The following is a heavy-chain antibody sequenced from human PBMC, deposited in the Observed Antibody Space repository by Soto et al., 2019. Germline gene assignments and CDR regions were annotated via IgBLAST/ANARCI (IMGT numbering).Heavy chain of an antibody. J-gene: IGHJ6*03. CDR1: GFTFSSYS. CDR3: ATLIAALGQFYYYYMDV. D-gene: IGHD6-13*01. Sequence: GGSLRLSCAASGFTFSSYSMNWVRQAPGKGLEWVSSISSSSSYIYYADSVKGRFTISRDNAKNSLYLQMNSLRAEDTAVYYCATLIAALGQFYYYYMDVWGKGTTVTVSS. V-gene: IGHV3-21*01. CDR2: ISSSSSYI.